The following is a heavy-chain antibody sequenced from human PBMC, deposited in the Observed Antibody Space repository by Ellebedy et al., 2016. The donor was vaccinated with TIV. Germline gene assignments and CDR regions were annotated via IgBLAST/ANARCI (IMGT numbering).Heavy chain of an antibody. Sequence: AASVKVSCKASGYTFTSYGISWVRQAPGQGLEWMGWISAYNGNTNYAQKLQGRVTMTTDTSTSTAYMELSSLRSEDTAVYYCARYRGYCSSTRCYDFDCWGQGTLVTVSS. J-gene: IGHJ4*02. CDR2: ISAYNGNT. D-gene: IGHD2-2*01. CDR1: GYTFTSYG. CDR3: ARYRGYCSSTRCYDFDC. V-gene: IGHV1-18*01.